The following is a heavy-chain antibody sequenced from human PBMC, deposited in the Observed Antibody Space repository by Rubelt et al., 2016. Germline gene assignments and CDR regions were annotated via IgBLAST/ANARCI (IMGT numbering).Heavy chain of an antibody. CDR3: ARSGEYCSRTSCYVGVPSTNWFDP. V-gene: IGHV3-48*04. D-gene: IGHD2-2*01. J-gene: IGHJ5*02. Sequence: YYADSVKGRFTISRDNAKNSLYLQMNSLRAEDTAVYYCARSGEYCSRTSCYVGVPSTNWFDPWGQGTLVTVSS.